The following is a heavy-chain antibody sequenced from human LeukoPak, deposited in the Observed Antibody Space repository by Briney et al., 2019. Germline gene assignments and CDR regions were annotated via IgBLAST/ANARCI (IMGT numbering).Heavy chain of an antibody. J-gene: IGHJ4*02. D-gene: IGHD4-17*01. Sequence: SETLSLTCTVSGDSISSSTYYWGWIRQPPGMGLEWIGTIYYSGNTYYNPSLKSRVTISVDTSKNKFSLKLSSVTAADTAIYYCARGQGLTVTTVWGQGTLVTVSS. CDR2: IYYSGNT. V-gene: IGHV4-39*07. CDR1: GDSISSSTYY. CDR3: ARGQGLTVTTV.